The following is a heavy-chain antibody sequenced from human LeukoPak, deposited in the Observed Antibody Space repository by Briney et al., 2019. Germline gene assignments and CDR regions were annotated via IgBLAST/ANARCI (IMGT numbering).Heavy chain of an antibody. CDR2: ISGSGGST. CDR3: GKRRDCSGVSCYSIGNWFDP. V-gene: IGHV3-23*01. Sequence: GGSLRLSCAASGFTFSSYAMSWVRQAPVQGLEWVSAISGSGGSTYYADSWKGRFTISRDNSKNTLYPQMNSLRAEDTAVYYCGKRRDCSGVSCYSIGNWFDPWGQGTLVTVSS. D-gene: IGHD2-15*01. CDR1: GFTFSSYA. J-gene: IGHJ5*02.